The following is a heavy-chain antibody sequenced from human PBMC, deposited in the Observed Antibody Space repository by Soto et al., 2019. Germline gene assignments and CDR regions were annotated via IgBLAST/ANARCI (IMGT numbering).Heavy chain of an antibody. V-gene: IGHV4-31*03. CDR2: IYYSGSA. CDR1: GGSISSGHYY. D-gene: IGHD3-10*01. CDR3: ARGVKSLQFTYYGMDV. Sequence: PSETLSLTCTVSGGSISSGHYYWSWLRQHPGKGLEWIGYIYYSGSAYYNPSLKSRVTMSIATSKNQFSLKLSSVTAADTAVYYCARGVKSLQFTYYGMDVWGQGTTVTVSS. J-gene: IGHJ6*02.